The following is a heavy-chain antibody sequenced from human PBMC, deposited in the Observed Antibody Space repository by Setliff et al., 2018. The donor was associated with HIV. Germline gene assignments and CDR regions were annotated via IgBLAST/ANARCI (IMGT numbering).Heavy chain of an antibody. CDR3: ARDALADPGTLSYSYYMDV. CDR1: GFTFSSYS. V-gene: IGHV3-21*06. CDR2: IGPLSGFK. J-gene: IGHJ6*03. Sequence: GGSLRLSCAASGFTFSSYSMNWVRQAPGKGLEWVSYIGPLSGFKIYADSVKGRFTISRDSAKSSLYLQMHSLTAEDTAMYYCARDALADPGTLSYSYYMDVWGKGTTVTVSS. D-gene: IGHD6-13*01.